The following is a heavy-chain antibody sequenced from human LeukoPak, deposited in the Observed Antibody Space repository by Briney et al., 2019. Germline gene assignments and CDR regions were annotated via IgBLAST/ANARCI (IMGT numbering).Heavy chain of an antibody. CDR2: IRSKANSYAT. CDR3: TRHGGHYYGSGSYFP. V-gene: IGHV3-73*01. CDR1: GFTFSGSA. J-gene: IGHJ5*02. Sequence: GGSLRLSCAASGFTFSGSAMHWVRQASGKGLEWVGRIRSKANSYATAYAASVKGRFTISRDDSKNTAYLQMNSLKTEDTAVYYCTRHGGHYYGSGSYFPWGQGTLVTVSS. D-gene: IGHD3-10*01.